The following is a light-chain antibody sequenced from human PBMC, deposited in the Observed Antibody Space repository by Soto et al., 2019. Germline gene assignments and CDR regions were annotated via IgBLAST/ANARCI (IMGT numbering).Light chain of an antibody. CDR3: QQYGSSPET. CDR1: QSVSSSY. V-gene: IGKV3-20*01. CDR2: GAS. J-gene: IGKJ1*01. Sequence: EIVLTQSPGTLSLSPGERATLSCRASQSVSSSYLAWYQQKPGQAPRLLIYGASSRATGIPDRFSGSGSGTDFTLTISRLEPEDFALYYCQQYGSSPETLGQGTKVDIK.